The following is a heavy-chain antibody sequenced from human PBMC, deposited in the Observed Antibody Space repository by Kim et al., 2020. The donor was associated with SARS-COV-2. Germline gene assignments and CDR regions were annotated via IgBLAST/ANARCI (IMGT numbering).Heavy chain of an antibody. CDR1: GFTFSSYS. Sequence: GGSLRLSCAASGFTFSSYSMNWVRQAPGKGLEWVSSISSSSSYIYYADSVKGRFTISRDNAKNSLYLQMNSLRAEDTAVYYCARDHGRDSSGWYVTGPGYYYYGMDVWGQGTTVTVSS. D-gene: IGHD6-19*01. V-gene: IGHV3-21*01. CDR3: ARDHGRDSSGWYVTGPGYYYYGMDV. CDR2: ISSSSSYI. J-gene: IGHJ6*02.